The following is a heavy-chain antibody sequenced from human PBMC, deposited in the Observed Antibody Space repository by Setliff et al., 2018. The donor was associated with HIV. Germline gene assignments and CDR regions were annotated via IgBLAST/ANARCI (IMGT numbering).Heavy chain of an antibody. D-gene: IGHD1-26*01. CDR3: ARGVYHDGSALSFDV. CDR1: GVSVSNYY. V-gene: IGHV4-34*01. Sequence: SETLSLTCAAYGVSVSNYYWTWIRQSPEKGLEWIWEVTQSGNTNYNPSLQSRLNMTGDMSNSQFSLDLYTVPAADTAIYYCARGVYHDGSALSFDVWGQPKVVIVSS. CDR2: VTQSGNT. J-gene: IGHJ3*01.